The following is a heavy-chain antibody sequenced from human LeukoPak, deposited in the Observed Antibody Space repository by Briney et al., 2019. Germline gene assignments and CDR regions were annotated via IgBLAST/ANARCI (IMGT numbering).Heavy chain of an antibody. CDR2: ISYDGSNK. Sequence: QPGRSLRLSCAASGFTFSSYGMHWVRQAPGKGLEWAAVISYDGSNKYYADSVKGRFTISRDNSKNTLYLQMNSLRAEDTAVYYCAKTILELWFGDAFDIWGQGTMVTVSS. V-gene: IGHV3-30*18. D-gene: IGHD3-10*01. J-gene: IGHJ3*02. CDR1: GFTFSSYG. CDR3: AKTILELWFGDAFDI.